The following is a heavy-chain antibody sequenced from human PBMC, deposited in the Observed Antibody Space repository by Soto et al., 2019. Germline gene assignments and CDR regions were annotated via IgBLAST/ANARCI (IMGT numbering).Heavy chain of an antibody. V-gene: IGHV4-34*01. CDR1: GGSFSGYY. Sequence: QVQLQQWGAGLLKPSETLSLPCAVYGGSFSGYYWGWIRQPQGKGLGWIGEINHSGSTNYNPSRKSRVTISVDTSKNQFSLKLSSVTAADTAVYYCARGWGRIFDYWGQGALVTVSS. J-gene: IGHJ4*02. CDR3: ARGWGRIFDY. D-gene: IGHD7-27*01. CDR2: INHSGST.